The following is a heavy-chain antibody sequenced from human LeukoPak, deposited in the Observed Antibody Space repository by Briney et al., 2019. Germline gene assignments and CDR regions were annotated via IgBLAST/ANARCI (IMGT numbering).Heavy chain of an antibody. CDR1: GGSISSGGYS. V-gene: IGHV4-30-4*07. D-gene: IGHD3-10*01. CDR3: ARDAAYYYGSGSYRNGIDY. Sequence: SETLSLTCAVSGGSISSGGYSWSWIRQPPGKGLEWIGYIYYSGSTYYNPSLKSRVTMSVDTSKNQFSLKLTSVTAADTAVYYCARDAAYYYGSGSYRNGIDYWGQGSLVTVSS. CDR2: IYYSGST. J-gene: IGHJ4*02.